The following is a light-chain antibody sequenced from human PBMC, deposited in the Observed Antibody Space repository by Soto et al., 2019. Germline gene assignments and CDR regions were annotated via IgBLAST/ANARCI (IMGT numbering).Light chain of an antibody. J-gene: IGKJ1*01. V-gene: IGKV3-20*01. CDR2: GAS. Sequence: EIVLTQSPGTLSLSPGERATLSCRASQSVSSSYLAWYQQKPGQAPRLLIYGASSRATGIPDRFSGSGSGTDVTLTISRLEPEDFAVYYCQQYGSGKTFGQATKVEIK. CDR3: QQYGSGKT. CDR1: QSVSSSY.